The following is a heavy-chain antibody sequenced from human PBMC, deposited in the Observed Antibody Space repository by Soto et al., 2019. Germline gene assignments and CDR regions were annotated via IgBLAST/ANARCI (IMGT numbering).Heavy chain of an antibody. Sequence: GGSLRLSRAASGFTFSSYWMHWVRQAPGKGLVWVSRINTDGSSTSYVDSVKGRFTISRDNAKNTLYLQVNSLSVEDTAVYYCARRGQEGPGLAHWGQGTLVTVSS. CDR2: INTDGSST. J-gene: IGHJ5*02. CDR1: GFTFSSYW. V-gene: IGHV3-74*01. CDR3: ARRGQEGPGLAH.